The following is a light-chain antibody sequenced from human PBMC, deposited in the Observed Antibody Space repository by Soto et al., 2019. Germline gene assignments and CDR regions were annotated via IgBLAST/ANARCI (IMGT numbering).Light chain of an antibody. CDR2: GAS. CDR3: QQYDSSPRT. V-gene: IGKV3-20*01. Sequence: EIVLTHSPATLSFSPWERATLSCRASQSVSSYLAWYQQKPGQAPRLLISGASSRAADIPDRFSGSGSGTDFTLTINRLEPEDFAVYYCQQYDSSPRTFGQGTKVDI. J-gene: IGKJ1*01. CDR1: QSVSSY.